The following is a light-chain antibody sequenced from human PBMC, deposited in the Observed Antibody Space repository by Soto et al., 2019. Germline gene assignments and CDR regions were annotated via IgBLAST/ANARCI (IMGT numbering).Light chain of an antibody. J-gene: IGKJ4*01. CDR3: QQRSNWPLT. V-gene: IGKV3D-20*02. CDR1: ESVSSSL. Sequence: EIVLTPSPGTLSFSPWARSTLSLSASESVSSSLVAWFQQKPGQAPRLLIYDASNRATGIPARFSGSGSGTDFTLTISSLEPEDFAVYYCQQRSNWPLTFGGGTKVDIK. CDR2: DAS.